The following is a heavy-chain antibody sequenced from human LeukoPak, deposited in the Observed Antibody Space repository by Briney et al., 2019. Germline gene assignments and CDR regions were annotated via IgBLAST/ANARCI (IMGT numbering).Heavy chain of an antibody. CDR3: ARGADYGDYGDNWFDP. J-gene: IGHJ5*02. D-gene: IGHD4-17*01. Sequence: PSETLSLTCTVSGGSISSYYWSWIRQPPGKGLEWIGYTYYSGSTNYNPSLKSRVTISVDTSKNQFSLKLSSVTAADTAVYYCARGADYGDYGDNWFDPWGQGTLVTVSS. CDR1: GGSISSYY. V-gene: IGHV4-59*01. CDR2: TYYSGST.